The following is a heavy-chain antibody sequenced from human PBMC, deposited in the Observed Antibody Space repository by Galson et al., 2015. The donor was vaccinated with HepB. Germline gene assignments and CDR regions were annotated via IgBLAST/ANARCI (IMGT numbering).Heavy chain of an antibody. CDR2: ISYDGSNK. Sequence: SLRLSCAASGFTFSSYGTHWVRQAPGKGLEWVAVISYDGSNKYYADSVKGRFTISRDNSKNTLYLQMNSLRAEDTAVYYCAKSDYDFWIGLGYWGQGTLVTVSS. V-gene: IGHV3-30*18. CDR3: AKSDYDFWIGLGY. D-gene: IGHD3-3*01. CDR1: GFTFSSYG. J-gene: IGHJ4*02.